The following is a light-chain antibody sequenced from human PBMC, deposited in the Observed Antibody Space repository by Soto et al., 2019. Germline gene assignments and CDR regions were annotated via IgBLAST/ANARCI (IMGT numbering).Light chain of an antibody. V-gene: IGKV3-15*01. CDR2: AAS. CDR1: QSIGRN. J-gene: IGKJ3*01. Sequence: EIVMTQSPATLSVSPGEGATLSCRASQSIGRNLAWYQQKQGRAPRLLIYAASTRATGIPARFSGSGSGTEFTLTISSLQSEDSTVYYCQQYKNWPLTFGPGTKVDIK. CDR3: QQYKNWPLT.